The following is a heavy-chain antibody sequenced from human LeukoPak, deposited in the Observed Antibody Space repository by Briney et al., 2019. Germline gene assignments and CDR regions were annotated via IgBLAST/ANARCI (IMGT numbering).Heavy chain of an antibody. V-gene: IGHV3-21*04. J-gene: IGHJ4*02. CDR1: GFTFSSYT. D-gene: IGHD2-2*01. CDR2: ISSSSNYI. Sequence: GGSLRLSCAASGFTFSSYTMNWVRQTPGKGLEWVSSISSSSNYIYYADSVKGRFTISRDNSKNTLYLQMNSLRAEDTAVYYCAKESGVVVVPGAYDYWGQGTLVTVSS. CDR3: AKESGVVVVPGAYDY.